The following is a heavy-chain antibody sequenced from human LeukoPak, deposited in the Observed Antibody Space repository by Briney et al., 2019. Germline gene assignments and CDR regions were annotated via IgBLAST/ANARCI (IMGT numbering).Heavy chain of an antibody. J-gene: IGHJ3*02. CDR1: GGTFSSYA. Sequence: SVKVSCKASGGTFSSYAISWVRQAPGQGLEWMGGIIPIFGTANYAQKFQGRVTITADESTSTAYMELSSLRSEDTAVYYCASRRDSSGSHAFDIWGQGTMVTVSS. V-gene: IGHV1-69*13. CDR2: IIPIFGTA. D-gene: IGHD6-19*01. CDR3: ASRRDSSGSHAFDI.